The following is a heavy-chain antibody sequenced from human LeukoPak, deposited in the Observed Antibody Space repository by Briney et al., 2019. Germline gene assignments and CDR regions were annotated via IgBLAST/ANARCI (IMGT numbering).Heavy chain of an antibody. CDR3: ARSGYGDYPLGGFDI. V-gene: IGHV3-53*01. J-gene: IGHJ3*02. CDR1: GFTVSNKN. CDR2: IHSRGNT. Sequence: PGGSLRLSCEASGFTVSNKNMNWVRQAPGKGLERVSLIHSRGNTYYADSVKGRFTISRDNSKNTLYLQMSSLRAEDTAVYYCARSGYGDYPLGGFDIWGQGTMVTVSS. D-gene: IGHD4-17*01.